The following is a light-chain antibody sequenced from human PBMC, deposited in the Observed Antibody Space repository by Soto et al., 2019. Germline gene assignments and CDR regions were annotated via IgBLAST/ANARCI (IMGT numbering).Light chain of an antibody. J-gene: IGKJ3*01. CDR1: QTIGSN. CDR3: QQRNNLPSTT. Sequence: EVGRTQYTATLSVSPWERATLSCSASQTIGSNLAWYQQKPGQAPRLLINNAFNRATGIPARFSGSGSGTDFTLTISSLEPEDFAVYYCQQRNNLPSTTFCPGT. CDR2: NAF. V-gene: IGKV3-11*01.